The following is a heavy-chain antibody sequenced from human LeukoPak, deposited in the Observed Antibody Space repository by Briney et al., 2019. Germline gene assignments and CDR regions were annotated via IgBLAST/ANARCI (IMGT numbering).Heavy chain of an antibody. Sequence: GGSLRLSCAASGFTFRNYWMGWVRQAPGKGLEWVANTKPDGSAEYYADSVRGRFTTSRDNANNFLYLQMNSLRAEDTAVYYCARDGGLNTIFDYWGQGTLVSVPS. D-gene: IGHD2-15*01. J-gene: IGHJ4*02. V-gene: IGHV3-7*01. CDR1: GFTFRNYW. CDR2: TKPDGSAE. CDR3: ARDGGLNTIFDY.